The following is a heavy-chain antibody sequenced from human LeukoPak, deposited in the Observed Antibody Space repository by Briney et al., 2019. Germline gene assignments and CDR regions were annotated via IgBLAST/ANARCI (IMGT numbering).Heavy chain of an antibody. CDR1: GXTFSTYW. V-gene: IGHV3-74*01. J-gene: IGHJ4*02. D-gene: IGHD4-17*01. Sequence: SGGSLRLSRAASGXTFSTYWMHWVRQAPGKGLVWVARIKGDGSSTIYADSVKGRFTISTDNSKNTLYLQTSSLRAEDTALYYCARASTTVPNLLDHWGRGTLVTVSS. CDR3: ARASTTVPNLLDH. CDR2: IKGDGSST.